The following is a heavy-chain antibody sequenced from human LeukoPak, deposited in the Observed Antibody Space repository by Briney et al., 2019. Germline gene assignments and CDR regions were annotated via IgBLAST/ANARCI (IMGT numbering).Heavy chain of an antibody. CDR2: ISYDGSNK. D-gene: IGHD3-3*01. Sequence: GGSLRLSCAASGFTFSSYAMHWVRQAPGKGLEWVAVISYDGSNKYYADSVKGRFTISRDNSKNTLYLQMNSLRAEDTAVYYCAKDLFEVVYGYYYYGMDVWGQGTTVTVSS. CDR3: AKDLFEVVYGYYYYGMDV. V-gene: IGHV3-30*04. J-gene: IGHJ6*02. CDR1: GFTFSSYA.